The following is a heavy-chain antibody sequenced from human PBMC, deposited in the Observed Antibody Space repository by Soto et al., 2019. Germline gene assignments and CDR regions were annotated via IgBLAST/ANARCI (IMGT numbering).Heavy chain of an antibody. CDR1: GGSISSYY. V-gene: IGHV4-59*01. CDR3: ARAGHYDYIWGSYRFRFDY. Sequence: SETLSLTCTVSGGSISSYYWSWIRQPPGKGLEWIGYIYYSESTNYNPSLKSRVTISVDTSKNQFSLKLSSVTAADTAVYYCARAGHYDYIWGSYRFRFDYWGQGTRVTVSS. D-gene: IGHD3-16*02. CDR2: IYYSEST. J-gene: IGHJ4*02.